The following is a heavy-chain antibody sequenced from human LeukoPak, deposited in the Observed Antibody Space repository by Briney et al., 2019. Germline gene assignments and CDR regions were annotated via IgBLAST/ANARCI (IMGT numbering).Heavy chain of an antibody. Sequence: GGTLRLSCAASGFTFSSYGMSWVRQAPGKGLEWVSAISGSGGSTYYADSVKGRFTISRDNSKNTLYLQMNSLRAEDTAVYYCARGVVAAPPTLDYWGQGTLVTVSS. J-gene: IGHJ4*02. CDR3: ARGVVAAPPTLDY. V-gene: IGHV3-23*01. D-gene: IGHD2-15*01. CDR1: GFTFSSYG. CDR2: ISGSGGST.